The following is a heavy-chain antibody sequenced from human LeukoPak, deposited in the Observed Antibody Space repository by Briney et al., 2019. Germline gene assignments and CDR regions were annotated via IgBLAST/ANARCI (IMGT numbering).Heavy chain of an antibody. Sequence: GGSLRLSCVASGFSFRDSVIHWVGQAPGKGLGGVAVISHDVKTTYYADSAKGRFTISRDNSRNTVFLQMNRLRPEDTAVYYCVKEGYYGWGSSPTFYFDYWGQGTRVTVSS. J-gene: IGHJ4*02. CDR1: GFSFRDSV. D-gene: IGHD3-10*01. V-gene: IGHV3-30*04. CDR3: VKEGYYGWGSSPTFYFDY. CDR2: ISHDVKTT.